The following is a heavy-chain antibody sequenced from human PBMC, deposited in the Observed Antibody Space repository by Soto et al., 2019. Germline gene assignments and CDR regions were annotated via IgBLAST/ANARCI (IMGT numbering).Heavy chain of an antibody. V-gene: IGHV4-4*07. J-gene: IGHJ6*02. D-gene: IGHD1-26*01. CDR3: TRDLSGNGLYV. Sequence: QVQLLESGPGLVKPSETLSLICNVSVASVGSFYWSWIRQSAGKGLEWIGRVYSTGGVVYNPALEGRVTLSIDRSNHHFTLEIKSVTAADTAVYFCTRDLSGNGLYVWGRGTTVSVS. CDR1: VASVGSFY. CDR2: VYSTGGV.